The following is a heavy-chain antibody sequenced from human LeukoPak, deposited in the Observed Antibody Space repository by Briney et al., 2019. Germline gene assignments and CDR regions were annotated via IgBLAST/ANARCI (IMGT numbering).Heavy chain of an antibody. CDR2: INHSGST. CDR1: GGSFSGYY. J-gene: IGHJ6*03. D-gene: IGHD6-6*01. Sequence: SETLSLTCAVCGGSFSGYYWSWIRQPPGKGLEWIGEINHSGSTNYNPSLKSRVTISVDTSKNQFSLKLSSVTAADTAVYYCARGLRGSSIAAPYYYYYYMDVWGKGTTVTVSS. V-gene: IGHV4-34*01. CDR3: ARGLRGSSIAAPYYYYYYMDV.